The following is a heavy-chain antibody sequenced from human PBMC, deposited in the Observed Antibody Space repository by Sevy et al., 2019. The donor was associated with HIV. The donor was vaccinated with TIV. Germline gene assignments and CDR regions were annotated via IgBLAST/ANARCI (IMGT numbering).Heavy chain of an antibody. CDR3: ARDFKRFTMVRGVISYYFDY. CDR1: GFTFSSYA. D-gene: IGHD3-10*01. CDR2: ISYDGSNK. Sequence: GGSLRLSCAASGFTFSSYAMHWVRQAPGKGLEWVAVISYDGSNKYYADSVKGRFTISRDNSKNTLYLKMNSLRAEDTAVYYCARDFKRFTMVRGVISYYFDYWGQGTLVTVSS. V-gene: IGHV3-30-3*01. J-gene: IGHJ4*02.